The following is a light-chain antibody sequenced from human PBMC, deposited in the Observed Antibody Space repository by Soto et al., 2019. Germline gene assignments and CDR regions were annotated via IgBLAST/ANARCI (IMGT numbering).Light chain of an antibody. CDR3: QLYGGSHMFS. Sequence: EIVLTQSPGTLSLSPGEGGTLSCRASQSISRSYLAWYQQKPGQSPRLLIYAASSRATGIPDRFSGSGSGTDFTHTISRLEPEDFAVYYCQLYGGSHMFSFGQGTKLEIK. CDR2: AAS. V-gene: IGKV3-20*01. CDR1: QSISRSY. J-gene: IGKJ2*01.